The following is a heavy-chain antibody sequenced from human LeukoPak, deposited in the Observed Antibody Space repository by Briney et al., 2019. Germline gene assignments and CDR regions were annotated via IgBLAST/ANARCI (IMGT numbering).Heavy chain of an antibody. Sequence: PGGSLRLSCAASGFTFSIYAMSWVRQAPGKGLEWVSGISWNSGSIGYADSVKGRFTISRDNAKNSLYLQMNSLRAEDTALYYCARPLWFGELYYWGQGTLVTVSS. V-gene: IGHV3-9*01. D-gene: IGHD3-10*01. CDR2: ISWNSGSI. CDR1: GFTFSIYA. CDR3: ARPLWFGELYY. J-gene: IGHJ4*02.